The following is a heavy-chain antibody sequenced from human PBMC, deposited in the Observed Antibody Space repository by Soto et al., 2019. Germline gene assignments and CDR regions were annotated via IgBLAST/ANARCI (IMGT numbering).Heavy chain of an antibody. CDR2: ISGDGVTT. J-gene: IGHJ4*02. D-gene: IGHD3-9*01. V-gene: IGHV3-74*01. CDR1: GFPFSSYW. Sequence: EVQLVESGGDLVQRGGSLRLSCAASGFPFSSYWMHWVRHTPGKGLDWVARISGDGVTTYYADSVTGRFTVSRDNAKNNLSLQISGLRAEDTAVYYCAREYYGLLTGYYTDYWGQGTLVSVS. CDR3: AREYYGLLTGYYTDY.